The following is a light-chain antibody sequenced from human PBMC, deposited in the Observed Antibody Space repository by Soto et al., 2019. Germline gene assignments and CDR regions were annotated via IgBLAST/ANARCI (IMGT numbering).Light chain of an antibody. CDR2: TGS. Sequence: DIQMTQSPSYVSASVGDRVTITCRASQGIKNWLAWYQQKPGKAPNLLIYTGSSLQSGVPARFSGSGSGTEFTLTISSLQPDDFATYYCQQYNTYSTFGQETRLEIK. CDR1: QGIKNW. V-gene: IGKV1D-16*01. J-gene: IGKJ5*01. CDR3: QQYNTYST.